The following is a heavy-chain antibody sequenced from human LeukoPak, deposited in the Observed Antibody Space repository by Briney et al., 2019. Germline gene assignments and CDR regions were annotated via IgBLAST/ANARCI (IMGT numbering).Heavy chain of an antibody. CDR3: ARDCSSTSFYDY. CDR2: INPNSGGT. D-gene: IGHD2-2*01. V-gene: IGHV1-2*02. CDR1: GYTFTGYY. J-gene: IGHJ4*02. Sequence: ASVKVSCKASGYTFTGYYMHWVRQAPGQGLEWMGWINPNSGGTNYAQKFQGRVTMTRDTSISTAYMELSRLRSDDTTVYYCARDCSSTSFYDYWGQGTLVTVSS.